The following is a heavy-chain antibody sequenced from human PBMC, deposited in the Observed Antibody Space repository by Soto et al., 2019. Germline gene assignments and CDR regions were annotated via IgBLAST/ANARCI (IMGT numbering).Heavy chain of an antibody. CDR1: GNTFTYRY. J-gene: IGHJ4*02. Sequence: QMQLVQSGAEVKKTGSSVTVSCKALGNTFTYRYLHWVRQAPGQALEWMGLITPFSGDVHYAQKFQERVTITRDRSINTAYMQMSSLRSEDTAMYFCAGGGAGSGPFTWELPDHWGQGTLVTVSS. D-gene: IGHD1-26*01. V-gene: IGHV1-45*02. CDR3: AGGGAGSGPFTWELPDH. CDR2: ITPFSGDV.